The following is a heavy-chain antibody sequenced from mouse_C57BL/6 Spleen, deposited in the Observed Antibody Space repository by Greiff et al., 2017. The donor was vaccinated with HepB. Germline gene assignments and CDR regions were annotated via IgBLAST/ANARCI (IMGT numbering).Heavy chain of an antibody. D-gene: IGHD2-4*01. CDR3: ARDHSNDYCLDY. V-gene: IGHV3-6*01. CDR1: GYSITSGYY. J-gene: IGHJ2*01. Sequence: EVQLVESGPGLVKPSQSLSLTCSVTGYSITSGYYWNWIRQFPGNKLEWMGYISYDGSNNYNPSLKNRISITRDTSKNQFFLKLNSVTTEDTATYYCARDHSNDYCLDYWGQGTTLTVSS. CDR2: ISYDGSN.